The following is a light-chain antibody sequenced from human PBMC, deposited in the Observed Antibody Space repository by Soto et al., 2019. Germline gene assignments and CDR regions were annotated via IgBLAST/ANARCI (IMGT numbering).Light chain of an antibody. Sequence: EIVMTQSPATLSVSPGERATLSCRASQSVFSSLAWYQQKPGQAPRLLIYGASSRATGIPDRFSGSGSGTDFTLTISRLEPEDFAVYYCQQYGSSLSITFGQGTRLEIK. CDR1: QSVFSS. J-gene: IGKJ5*01. CDR2: GAS. V-gene: IGKV3-20*01. CDR3: QQYGSSLSIT.